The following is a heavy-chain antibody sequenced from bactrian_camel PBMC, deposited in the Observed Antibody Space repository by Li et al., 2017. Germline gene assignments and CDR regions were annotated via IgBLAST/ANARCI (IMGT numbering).Heavy chain of an antibody. Sequence: VQLVESGGGSVQAGGSLRLSCVYSGAFSPNYCMGWVRQAPGKEREEVAHLNTRSDTAVYGDSVKGRFTISRDNAKNSVYLQMHSLKLEDTAMYYCAADFGPYCSGSYLARRANFEGQGTQVTVS. D-gene: IGHD2*01. V-gene: IGHV3S36*01. CDR2: LNTRSDTA. CDR1: GAFSPNYC. J-gene: IGHJ4*01.